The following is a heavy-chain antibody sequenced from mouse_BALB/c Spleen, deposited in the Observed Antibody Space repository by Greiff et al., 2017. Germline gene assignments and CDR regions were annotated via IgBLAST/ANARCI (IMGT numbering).Heavy chain of an antibody. D-gene: IGHD2-10*02. CDR3: ARHEGYGNYVNAMDY. CDR1: GYTFTEYI. J-gene: IGHJ4*01. CDR2: FYPGSGSI. V-gene: IGHV1-62-2*01. Sequence: VKLQESGAGLVKPGASVKLSCKASGYTFTEYIIHWVKQRSGQGLEWIGWFYPGSGSIKYNEKFKDKATLTADKSSSTVYMELSRLTSEDSAVYFCARHEGYGNYVNAMDYWGQGTSVTVSS.